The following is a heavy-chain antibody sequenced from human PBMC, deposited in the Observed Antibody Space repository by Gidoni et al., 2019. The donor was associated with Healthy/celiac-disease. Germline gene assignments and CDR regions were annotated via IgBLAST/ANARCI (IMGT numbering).Heavy chain of an antibody. D-gene: IGHD1-26*01. CDR1: GGSIPSDDYY. J-gene: IGHJ4*02. CDR2: IYSSGST. V-gene: IGHV4-30-4*01. Sequence: QVQLQESGPGLVKPSQTLSLNCTVSGGSIPSDDYYWSWIRQPPEKGLEWIGYIYSSGSTYYNPSLKSRIPISVDRSKNQFSLRLTSVTAADTAVYYCATFGVVGATNLFNYWGQGTLVTVSS. CDR3: ATFGVVGATNLFNY.